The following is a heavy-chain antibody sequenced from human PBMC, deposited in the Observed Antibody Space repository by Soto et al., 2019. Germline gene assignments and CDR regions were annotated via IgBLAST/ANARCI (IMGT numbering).Heavy chain of an antibody. CDR2: IYYSGST. V-gene: IGHV4-30-4*01. J-gene: IGHJ4*02. CDR1: GDSISTADYY. CDR3: ARGTPSSSSCFDS. Sequence: SETLSLTCTVSGDSISTADYYWNWIRPPPSKGLEWIGYIYYSGSTYYIPSLKSRVTISVDTSKNQISLKLNSVTAADTAVYYWARGTPSSSSCFDSWGQGTQVRVSS. D-gene: IGHD6-6*01.